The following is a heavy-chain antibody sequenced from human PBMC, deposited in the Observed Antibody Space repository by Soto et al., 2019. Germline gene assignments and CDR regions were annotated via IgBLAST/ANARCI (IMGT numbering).Heavy chain of an antibody. J-gene: IGHJ5*02. CDR1: GGSFSGYY. CDR2: INHSGST. D-gene: IGHD3-9*01. CDR3: ARDIHYDILTGYYRRGENCFEP. V-gene: IGHV4-34*01. Sequence: SETLYLTCAVYGGSFSGYYWSWILQPPGKGLEWIGEINHSGSTNYNPSLKSRVTISVDTSKNQFSLKLSSVTAADTAVYYCARDIHYDILTGYYRRGENCFEPWGQGTLVTVSS.